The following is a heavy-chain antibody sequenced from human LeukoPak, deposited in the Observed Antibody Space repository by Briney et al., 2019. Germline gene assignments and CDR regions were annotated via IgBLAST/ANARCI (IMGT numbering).Heavy chain of an antibody. Sequence: SETLSLTCAVYGGSFSGYCWSWIRQPPGKGLEWIGEINHSGSTNYNPSLKSRVTISVDTSKNQFSRKLRSVTAADTAVYYCARVGKYYYDSSGYSPDFQHWGQGTLVTVSS. CDR3: ARVGKYYYDSSGYSPDFQH. CDR1: GGSFSGYC. J-gene: IGHJ1*01. D-gene: IGHD3-22*01. CDR2: INHSGST. V-gene: IGHV4-34*01.